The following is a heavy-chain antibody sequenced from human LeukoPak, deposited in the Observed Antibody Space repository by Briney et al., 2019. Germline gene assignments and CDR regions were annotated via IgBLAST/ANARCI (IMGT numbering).Heavy chain of an antibody. CDR1: GGTFSSYA. Sequence: GASVKVSCKASGGTFSSYAISWVRQAPGQGLEWMGGIIPIFGTANYAQKFQGRVTITADESTSTAYMELSSLRSEDTAVYYCARAYGSGSYYKEVLDYWGQGTLVTVSS. J-gene: IGHJ4*02. D-gene: IGHD3-10*01. V-gene: IGHV1-69*13. CDR3: ARAYGSGSYYKEVLDY. CDR2: IIPIFGTA.